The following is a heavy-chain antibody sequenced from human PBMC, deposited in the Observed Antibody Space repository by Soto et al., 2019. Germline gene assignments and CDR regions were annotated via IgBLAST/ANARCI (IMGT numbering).Heavy chain of an antibody. CDR3: ARVSYFRGFDWLFAFDS. Sequence: SETLSLTCTVSGGSISLYYWSWIRQSPGKGLEWIGRIYSSGSTTYNPSFKSRVTMSVDTSKNQFSLKLRSVSADDTAVYFCARVSYFRGFDWLFAFDSWGQGALVTVSS. J-gene: IGHJ4*02. CDR1: GGSISLYY. CDR2: IYSSGST. V-gene: IGHV4-59*01. D-gene: IGHD3-9*01.